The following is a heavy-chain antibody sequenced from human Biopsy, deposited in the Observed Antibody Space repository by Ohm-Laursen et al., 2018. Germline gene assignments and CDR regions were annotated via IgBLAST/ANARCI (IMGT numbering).Heavy chain of an antibody. CDR3: ARDPIVGSKADGMDV. V-gene: IGHV3-21*01. J-gene: IGHJ6*02. CDR2: ISETSSHI. CDR1: GVTLSGYA. Sequence: GSLRLSCTASGVTLSGYAMNWVRQAPGKGLGWISYISETSSHIYDADSVRGRFTVARDNSKNTVYLQMNSLRVEDTAVYYCARDPIVGSKADGMDVWGQGTTVTVSS. D-gene: IGHD1-26*01.